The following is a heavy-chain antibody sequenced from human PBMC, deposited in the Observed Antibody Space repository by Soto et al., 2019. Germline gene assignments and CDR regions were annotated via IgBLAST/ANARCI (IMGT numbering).Heavy chain of an antibody. CDR2: IHSDGRA. CDR3: ARRMISYYGLAS. CDR1: GFSITTSHW. Sequence: QVQLQESGPGLVKPSDTLSLTCGVSGFSITTSHWWGWIRRPPGKGLEWIGHIHSDGRASYNPSLKGLVIMSMYTATNQYSLKLSSVTAVETAVYYCARRMISYYGLASWGQGTLVTASS. J-gene: IGHJ4*02. V-gene: IGHV4-28*01. D-gene: IGHD3-10*01.